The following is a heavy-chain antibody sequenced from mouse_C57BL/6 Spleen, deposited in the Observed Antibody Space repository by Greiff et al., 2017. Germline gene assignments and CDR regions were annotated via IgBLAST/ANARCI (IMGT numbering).Heavy chain of an antibody. CDR2: IYPGSGST. V-gene: IGHV1-55*01. J-gene: IGHJ3*01. D-gene: IGHD1-3*01. CDR1: GYTFTSYW. CDR3: ARSGPTVLAWFAY. Sequence: QVQLQQSGAELVKPGASVKMSCKASGYTFTSYWITWVKQRPGQGLEWIGDIYPGSGSTNYNEKFKSKATLTVDTSSSTAYMQLSSLTSEDSAVYYCARSGPTVLAWFAYWGQGTLVTVSA.